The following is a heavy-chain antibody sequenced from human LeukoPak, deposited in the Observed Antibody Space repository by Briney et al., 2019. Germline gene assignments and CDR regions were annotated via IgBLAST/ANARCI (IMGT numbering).Heavy chain of an antibody. CDR1: GYTFTNYY. D-gene: IGHD2-15*01. V-gene: IGHV1-46*03. Sequence: ASVKVSCKASGYTFTNYYMHWVRQAPGHGLEWMGIINPSVGSTSYAQKFQGRVTMTRDTSTSTVYMELSSLRSEDSAVYYCARDTPNCSGGSCYSGDAFDIWGQGTMVTVSS. J-gene: IGHJ3*02. CDR3: ARDTPNCSGGSCYSGDAFDI. CDR2: INPSVGST.